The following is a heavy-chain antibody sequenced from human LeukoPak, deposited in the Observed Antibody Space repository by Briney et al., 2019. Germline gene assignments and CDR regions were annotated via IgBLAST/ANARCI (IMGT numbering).Heavy chain of an antibody. CDR1: GFTFSSYG. CDR2: IRYDGSNK. V-gene: IGHV3-30*02. J-gene: IGHJ5*02. D-gene: IGHD6-13*01. Sequence: GGSLRLSCAASGFTFSSYGMHWVRQAPGKGLEWVAFIRYDGSNKYYADSVKGRFTISRDNSKNTLYLQMNSLRAEDTAVYYCAKDLGYISSWQHEENWFDPWGQGTQVTVSS. CDR3: AKDLGYISSWQHEENWFDP.